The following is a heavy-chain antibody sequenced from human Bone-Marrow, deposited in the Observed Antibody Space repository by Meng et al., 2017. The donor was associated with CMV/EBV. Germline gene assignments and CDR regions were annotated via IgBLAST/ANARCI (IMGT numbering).Heavy chain of an antibody. CDR3: ARDRHCSSTSCSMIDAFDI. D-gene: IGHD2-2*01. V-gene: IGHV1-69*05. Sequence: SVKVSCKASGGTFSSYAISWVRQAPGQGLEWMGGIIPIFGTANYAQRFQGRVRITTDESTSTAYMELSSLRSEDTAVYYCARDRHCSSTSCSMIDAFDIWGQGTRVT. CDR2: IIPIFGTA. J-gene: IGHJ3*02. CDR1: GGTFSSYA.